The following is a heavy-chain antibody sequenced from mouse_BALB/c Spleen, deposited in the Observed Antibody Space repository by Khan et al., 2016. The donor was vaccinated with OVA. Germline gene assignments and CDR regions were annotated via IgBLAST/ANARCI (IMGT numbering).Heavy chain of an antibody. CDR1: GYSITSDYA. D-gene: IGHD2-3*01. CDR2: ISYSGST. CDR3: ARDGYQYNYAMDY. V-gene: IGHV3-2*02. Sequence: EVQLQELGPGLVKPSQSLSLTCTVTGYSITSDYAWNWIRQFPGNKLEWMGYISYSGSTNYNPALKSRISITRDTSKHQFFLQLNSVTTEDTATYYWARDGYQYNYAMDYWGQGTSVTVSS. J-gene: IGHJ4*01.